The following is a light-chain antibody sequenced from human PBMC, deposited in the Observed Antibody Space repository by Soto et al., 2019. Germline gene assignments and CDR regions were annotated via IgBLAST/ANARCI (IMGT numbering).Light chain of an antibody. Sequence: SVLTQPASVSGSPGQSVTISCAGTSSDVGAYYYVSWYQQHPGKAPKVMIYEVNIRPSGVSNRFSGSKSGNTASLTISGLQAEDEADYYCSAYTTSNSVVFGGGTKLTVL. V-gene: IGLV2-14*01. CDR2: EVN. CDR3: SAYTTSNSVV. J-gene: IGLJ2*01. CDR1: SSDVGAYYY.